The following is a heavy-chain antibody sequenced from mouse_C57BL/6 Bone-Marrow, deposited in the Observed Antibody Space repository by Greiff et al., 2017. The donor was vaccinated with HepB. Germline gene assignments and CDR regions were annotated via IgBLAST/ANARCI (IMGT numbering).Heavy chain of an antibody. V-gene: IGHV5-15*01. CDR2: ISNLAYSN. CDR3: ARHGDYYGSSPFAY. CDR1: GFTFSDYG. Sequence: EVKLMESGGGLVQPGGSLKLSCAASGFTFSDYGMAWVRQAPRKGPEWVAFISNLAYSNYYADTVTGRFTISRENAKNTLYLEMCSLRSEDTAMYYCARHGDYYGSSPFAYWGQGTLVTVSA. J-gene: IGHJ3*01. D-gene: IGHD1-1*01.